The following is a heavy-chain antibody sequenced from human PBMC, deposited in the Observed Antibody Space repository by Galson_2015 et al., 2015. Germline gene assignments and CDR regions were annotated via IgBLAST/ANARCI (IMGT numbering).Heavy chain of an antibody. Sequence: LRLSCATSGFTFSSYNMNWVRQAPGKGLEWVSSISNNNNYIYYADSVKGRFIISRDNAKNSLYLQMNSLRAEDTAVYYCARDARTGTTGGIDYWGQGTLVTVSS. V-gene: IGHV3-21*01. CDR3: ARDARTGTTGGIDY. J-gene: IGHJ4*02. D-gene: IGHD1-1*01. CDR1: GFTFSSYN. CDR2: ISNNNNYI.